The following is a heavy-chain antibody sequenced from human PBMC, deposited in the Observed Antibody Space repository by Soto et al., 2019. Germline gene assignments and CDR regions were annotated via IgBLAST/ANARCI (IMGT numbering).Heavy chain of an antibody. CDR1: GFTVSNNY. J-gene: IGHJ6*03. V-gene: IGHV3-66*01. Sequence: GGSLSLSCAASGFTVSNNYMNWVRQAPKKGQEKDTVIYTKETTYYADSMEGRITITRDNSKNTLYLQMNSMRADDTAVFYCARDSSYYNFYYMDVWGKGTTVTVSS. CDR3: ARDSSYYNFYYMDV. CDR2: IYTKETT.